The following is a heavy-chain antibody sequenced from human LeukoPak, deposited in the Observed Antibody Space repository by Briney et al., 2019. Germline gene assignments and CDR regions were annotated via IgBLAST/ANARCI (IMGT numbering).Heavy chain of an antibody. D-gene: IGHD1-1*01. CDR1: GYTFTGYF. CDR3: ARGSSVRDWFDL. Sequence: ASVRVSCEASGYTFTGYFMNWVRQAPGQGLEWMGWINPNSGGANYAQKFQGRVTMTRDTSISTAYMELSSLISDDTAVYYCARGSSVRDWFDLWGQGTLVTVSS. V-gene: IGHV1-2*02. J-gene: IGHJ5*02. CDR2: INPNSGGA.